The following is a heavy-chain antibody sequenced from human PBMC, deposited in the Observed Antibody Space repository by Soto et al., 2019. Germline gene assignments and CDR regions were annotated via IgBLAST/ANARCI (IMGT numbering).Heavy chain of an antibody. D-gene: IGHD3-10*01. CDR1: GGSISSSNW. CDR3: ASGYYGSGAIFDY. CDR2: IYHSGST. Sequence: QVQLQESGPGLVKPSGTLSLTCAVSGGSISSSNWWSWVRQPPGKGLEWIGEIYHSGSTNYNPSPKSRATISVDKSKNQFSLKLSSVTAADTAVYYCASGYYGSGAIFDYWGQGTLVTVSS. J-gene: IGHJ4*02. V-gene: IGHV4-4*02.